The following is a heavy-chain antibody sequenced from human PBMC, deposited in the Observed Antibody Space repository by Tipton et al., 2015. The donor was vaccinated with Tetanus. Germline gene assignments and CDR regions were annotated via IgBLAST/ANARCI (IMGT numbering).Heavy chain of an antibody. V-gene: IGHV3-23*01. J-gene: IGHJ4*02. CDR3: ARDMDY. Sequence: GSLRLSCAASGFTFSYFPMNWVRQAPGKGLEWVSGISESGDNIFYADSVKGRFSISRDNSRSTLFLQMNSLRVEDTAVYYCARDMDYWGQGTLVTVSS. CDR2: ISESGDNI. CDR1: GFTFSYFP.